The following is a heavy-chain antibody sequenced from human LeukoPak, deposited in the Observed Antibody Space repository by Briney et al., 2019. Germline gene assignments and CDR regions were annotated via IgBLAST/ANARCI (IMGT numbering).Heavy chain of an antibody. Sequence: GSLRLSCAASGFTFSSYSMNWVRQAPGKGLEWVSSISRSSTYISYADSVKGRFTISKDNAKNSLYLQMNSLRAEDTAVYFCAKDGEWDLLGFDNWGQGTLVTVS. D-gene: IGHD1-26*01. CDR1: GFTFSSYS. V-gene: IGHV3-21*01. CDR3: AKDGEWDLLGFDN. CDR2: ISRSSTYI. J-gene: IGHJ4*02.